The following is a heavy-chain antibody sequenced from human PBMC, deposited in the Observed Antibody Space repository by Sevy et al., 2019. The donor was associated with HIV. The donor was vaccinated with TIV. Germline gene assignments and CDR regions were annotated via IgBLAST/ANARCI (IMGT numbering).Heavy chain of an antibody. CDR2: LSFGCGKI. CDR1: GFAFYDYS. V-gene: IGHV3-23*01. D-gene: IGHD2-8*01. Sequence: GGSLRLSCAASGFAFYDYSMSWIRQAPGKGLEWVATLSFGCGKINYADSVKGRFTSSRVNSKNSFYLQMDKLRVEDTALYYCAREGCTRPHDYWGQGTRVTVSS. J-gene: IGHJ4*02. CDR3: AREGCTRPHDY.